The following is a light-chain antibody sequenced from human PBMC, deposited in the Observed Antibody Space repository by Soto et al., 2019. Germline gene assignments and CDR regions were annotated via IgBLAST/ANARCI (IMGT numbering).Light chain of an antibody. V-gene: IGLV2-14*01. CDR2: DVT. CDR1: SSDIGDYDY. Sequence: QSALTQPASVSGSPGQSITFSCTGTSSDIGDYDYVSWYQQHPGKAPKLMIYDVTNRPSGVSNRFSGSKSGNTASLTISGLQPEDEADYYCSSYTSSSTLVFGGGTKVTVL. J-gene: IGLJ3*02. CDR3: SSYTSSSTLV.